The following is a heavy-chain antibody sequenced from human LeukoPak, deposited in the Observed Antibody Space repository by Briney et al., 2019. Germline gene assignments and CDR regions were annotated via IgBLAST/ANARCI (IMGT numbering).Heavy chain of an antibody. J-gene: IGHJ6*03. V-gene: IGHV1-8*03. D-gene: IGHD4-17*01. CDR2: MNPNSGNT. CDR1: GYTFTSYD. Sequence: ASVKVSCKASGYTFTSYDINWVRQATGQGLEWMGWMNPNSGNTGYAQKFQGRVTITRNTSISTAYMELSSLRSEDTAVYYCARAPSVKYYYYMDVWGKGTTVTVSS. CDR3: ARAPSVKYYYYMDV.